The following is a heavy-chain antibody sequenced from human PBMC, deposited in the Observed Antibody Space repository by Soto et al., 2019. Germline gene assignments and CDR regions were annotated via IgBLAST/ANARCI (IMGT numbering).Heavy chain of an antibody. CDR3: ARATLIIRHITNLGEASPGVVEH. Sequence: QVQLVQSGAEVKMPGASVWVSCEASGYTFTEYFLHWVRQAPGQGLEWMGWISPESGVTNIAPNFEGRVTMTADTAITTAYMQLSGLRYDDTAVYYCARATLIIRHITNLGEASPGVVEHWGQGTLVSVSS. CDR1: GYTFTEYF. D-gene: IGHD3-3*01. J-gene: IGHJ5*02. CDR2: ISPESGVT. V-gene: IGHV1-2*02.